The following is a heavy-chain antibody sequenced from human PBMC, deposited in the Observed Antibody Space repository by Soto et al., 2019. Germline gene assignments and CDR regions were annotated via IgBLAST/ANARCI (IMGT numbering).Heavy chain of an antibody. V-gene: IGHV3-53*01. CDR1: GFTVSSNY. D-gene: IGHD3-22*01. CDR3: ARGYYYDSSGPRGDY. Sequence: RLSCAASGFTVSSNYMSWVRQAPGKGLEWVSVIYSGGSTYYADSVKGRFTISRDNSKNTLYLQMNSLRAEDTAVYYCARGYYYDSSGPRGDYWGQGTLVTVSS. CDR2: IYSGGST. J-gene: IGHJ4*02.